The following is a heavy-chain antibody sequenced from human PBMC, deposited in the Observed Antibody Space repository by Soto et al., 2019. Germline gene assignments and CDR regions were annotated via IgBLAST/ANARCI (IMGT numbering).Heavy chain of an antibody. D-gene: IGHD3-16*02. J-gene: IGHJ4*02. V-gene: IGHV3-23*01. CDR3: AKDYALYDYTWGSYRYSKDFDY. Sequence: EVQLLESGGGLVQPGGSLRLSCAASGFTFSSYAMSWVRQAPGKGLEWVSAISGCGGSTYYADSVKGRFTISRDNSNNTRYLQMNSLRAEDTAVYYCAKDYALYDYTWGSYRYSKDFDYWGQGALVTVSS. CDR1: GFTFSSYA. CDR2: ISGCGGST.